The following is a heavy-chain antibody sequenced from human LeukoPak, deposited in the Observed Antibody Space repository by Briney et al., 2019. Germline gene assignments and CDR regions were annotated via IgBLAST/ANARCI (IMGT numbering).Heavy chain of an antibody. J-gene: IGHJ5*02. V-gene: IGHV4-39*01. CDR1: GDSISSSTYY. Sequence: SETLSLTCTVSGDSISSSTYYWGWIRQPPGKGLEWIGTIYYSGSTYYNPSLKSRVTISADTSKNQFSLKLSSVTAADTAIYYCARQSDRSYPLGFDPWGQGTLVTVSS. CDR2: IYYSGST. CDR3: ARQSDRSYPLGFDP. D-gene: IGHD1-26*01.